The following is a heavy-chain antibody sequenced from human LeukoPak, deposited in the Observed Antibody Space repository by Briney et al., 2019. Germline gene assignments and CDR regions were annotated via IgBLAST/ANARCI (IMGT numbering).Heavy chain of an antibody. CDR2: MNPNNGDT. J-gene: IGHJ4*02. CDR3: ARGFMDYDSSDFAFSYY. V-gene: IGHV1-8*02. CDR1: GYTFTSYG. Sequence: ASVKVSCKASGYTFTSYGISWVRQAPGQGLEWMGWMNPNNGDTGYAQKFRGRVTLTRDTSISTAYMELSSLRSDDTAVYYCARGFMDYDSSDFAFSYYWGQGTLVTVSS. D-gene: IGHD3-22*01.